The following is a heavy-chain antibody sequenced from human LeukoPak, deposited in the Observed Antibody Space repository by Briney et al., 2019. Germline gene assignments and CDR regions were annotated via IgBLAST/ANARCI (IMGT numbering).Heavy chain of an antibody. Sequence: ASVKVSCKASGYTFTGYYMHWVRQAPGQGLEWMGWINPNSGGTNYAQKFQGRVTMTRDTSISTAYMELSRLRSDDTAVYYCARFFTSGWQIDYWGQGTLVTVSS. CDR2: INPNSGGT. D-gene: IGHD6-19*01. J-gene: IGHJ4*02. V-gene: IGHV1-2*02. CDR1: GYTFTGYY. CDR3: ARFFTSGWQIDY.